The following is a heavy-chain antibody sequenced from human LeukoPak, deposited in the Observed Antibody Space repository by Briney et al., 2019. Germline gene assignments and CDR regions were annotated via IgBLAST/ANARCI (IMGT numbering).Heavy chain of an antibody. CDR2: IYHSGST. CDR3: ARRDYNYVRGPFDY. J-gene: IGHJ4*02. V-gene: IGHV4-4*02. D-gene: IGHD3-16*01. Sequence: PSETLSLTCAVSGGSLSSSNWWSWVRQLPGKGLEWIGEIYHSGSTNYNPSLKSRVTISVDKSKNQFSLKLSSVTAADTAVYYCARRDYNYVRGPFDYWGQGTLVTVSS. CDR1: GGSLSSSNW.